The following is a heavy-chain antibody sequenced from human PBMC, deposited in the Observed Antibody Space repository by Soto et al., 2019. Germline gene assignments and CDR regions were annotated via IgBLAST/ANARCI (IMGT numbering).Heavy chain of an antibody. V-gene: IGHV3-64*02. CDR1: GFTFNRYA. CDR2: ISDNGKNT. Sequence: GGSLRLSCAASGFTFNRYAIHWVRQAPGKGLEYVSAISDNGKNTYYVDSVKGRFTISRDNSKNTVYLQMGSLSAEDVALYSCARRAATAPYFDFWGRGTLVTVSS. J-gene: IGHJ4*02. D-gene: IGHD6-13*01. CDR3: ARRAATAPYFDF.